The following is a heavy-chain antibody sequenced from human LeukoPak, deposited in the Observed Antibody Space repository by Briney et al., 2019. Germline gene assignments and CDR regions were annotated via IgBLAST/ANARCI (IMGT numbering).Heavy chain of an antibody. CDR3: ARGSSWYAYDWFDP. CDR2: INHSGST. D-gene: IGHD6-13*01. J-gene: IGHJ5*02. V-gene: IGHV4-34*01. Sequence: SETLSLTCAVYGGSFSGYYWSWLRQPPGKGLEWIGEINHSGSTNYNPSLKSRVTISVDTSKNQFSLKLSSVTAADTAVYYCARGSSWYAYDWFDPWGQGTLVTVSS. CDR1: GGSFSGYY.